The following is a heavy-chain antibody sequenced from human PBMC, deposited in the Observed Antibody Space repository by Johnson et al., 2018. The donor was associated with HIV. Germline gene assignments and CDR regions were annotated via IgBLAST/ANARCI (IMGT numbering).Heavy chain of an antibody. CDR3: ATELSLLRDAFDI. J-gene: IGHJ3*02. CDR2: IRYDVTKK. CDR1: GLTFSSYG. D-gene: IGHD3-16*02. Sequence: QVQLVESGGGVVQPGGSLRLSCAASGLTFSSYGMHWVRQAPGKGLEWVAFIRYDVTKKYYADSVQGRFTISRDNFKNRLYLQMDSLRAEDTAVYYCATELSLLRDAFDIWGQGTMVTVSS. V-gene: IGHV3-30*02.